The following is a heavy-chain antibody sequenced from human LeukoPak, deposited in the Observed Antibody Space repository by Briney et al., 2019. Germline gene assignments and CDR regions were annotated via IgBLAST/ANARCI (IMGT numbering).Heavy chain of an antibody. V-gene: IGHV3-7*01. CDR3: ATGRSMPT. D-gene: IGHD2-2*01. CDR1: GFTFSSYA. CDR2: INEDGSQK. Sequence: EGSLRLSCAASGFTFSSYAMSWVRQAPGKGLEWVASINEDGSQKQYVDSVKGRFTISRDNAKNSLYLQVNSLRAEDTAVYYCATGRSMPTWGQGTLVTVSS. J-gene: IGHJ5*02.